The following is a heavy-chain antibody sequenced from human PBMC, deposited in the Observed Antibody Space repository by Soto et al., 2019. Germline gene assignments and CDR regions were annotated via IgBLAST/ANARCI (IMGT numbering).Heavy chain of an antibody. CDR2: TYFSSKWYS. Sequence: QVQLQQSGPGLVKPSQTLSLTCAISGDSVSCNSATWNWIRQSPSRGLVWMGRTYFSSKWYSDYAVSVKSRIPIIPDTSKNQVSLQLKSVTPEDTAVYYCARDRLGSRGYYLDAFDILGQGTMVTFSS. D-gene: IGHD3-22*01. V-gene: IGHV6-1*01. CDR3: ARDRLGSRGYYLDAFDI. J-gene: IGHJ3*02. CDR1: GDSVSCNSAT.